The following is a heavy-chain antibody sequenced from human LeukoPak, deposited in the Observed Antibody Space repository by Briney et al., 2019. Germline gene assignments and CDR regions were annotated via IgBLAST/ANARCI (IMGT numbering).Heavy chain of an antibody. V-gene: IGHV5-51*01. D-gene: IGHD6-13*01. CDR2: IYPGDSDT. Sequence: GGALKISCKGSGYSFTSYWIGWVRQMPGKGLEWMGIIYPGDSDTRYSPSFQGQVTISADKSISTAYLQWSSLKASDTAMYYCARLVGRDSSWYIFDYWGQGTLVTVSS. CDR1: GYSFTSYW. J-gene: IGHJ4*02. CDR3: ARLVGRDSSWYIFDY.